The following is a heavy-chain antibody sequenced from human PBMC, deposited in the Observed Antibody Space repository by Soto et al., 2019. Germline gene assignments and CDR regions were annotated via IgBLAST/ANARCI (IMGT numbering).Heavy chain of an antibody. J-gene: IGHJ4*02. V-gene: IGHV3-23*01. CDR2: ISGSGDST. CDR3: AKGRVYFDY. Sequence: EVQLLESGGGLVQPGGSLRLSCAASGFTFSSYAMSCVRQAPGKGLEWVSAISGSGDSTDYADSVKGRFTNSRDNSKNTLDLQMNSLRAEDTAVYYCAKGRVYFDYWGQGTLVSVSS. CDR1: GFTFSSYA.